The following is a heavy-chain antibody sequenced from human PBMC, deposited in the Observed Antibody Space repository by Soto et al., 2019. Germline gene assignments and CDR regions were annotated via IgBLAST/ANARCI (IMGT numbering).Heavy chain of an antibody. J-gene: IGHJ4*02. CDR3: AAGEASSRNLAPYYLDF. CDR1: GGCMRNYF. CDR2: IHYSGTT. V-gene: IGHV4-59*01. D-gene: IGHD6-13*01. Sequence: SETLSLTCTASGGCMRNYFWTWLRQPPGKGLEWIGYIHYSGTTSFFPSYTPSLWSRVTISEDTSKNQFPLKLLSVPTADTAVYFCAAGEASSRNLAPYYLDFWGQGTLVTVSS.